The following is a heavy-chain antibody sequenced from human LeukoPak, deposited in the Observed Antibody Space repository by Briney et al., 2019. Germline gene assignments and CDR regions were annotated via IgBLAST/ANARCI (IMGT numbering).Heavy chain of an antibody. D-gene: IGHD1-14*01. CDR2: ISRSGDK. CDR3: LTSGGRSDDA. Sequence: GGSLRLSCVGSGFTFSDFTMTWVRQAPGKGLEWVSAISRSGDKYYADSVRGRFTISRDNSKNTVYLQLNNLRVEDTAVYYCLTSGGRSDDAWGQGTQVTVSS. J-gene: IGHJ4*02. CDR1: GFTFSDFT. V-gene: IGHV3-23*01.